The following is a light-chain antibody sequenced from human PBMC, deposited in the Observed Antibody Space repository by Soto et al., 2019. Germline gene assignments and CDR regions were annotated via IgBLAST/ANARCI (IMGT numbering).Light chain of an antibody. CDR2: DRS. V-gene: IGKV3-20*01. J-gene: IGKJ2*01. CDR1: LYVFSST. CDR3: QYYDGSSMYT. Sequence: DIVLTQSPGTVSLSPGERAALSCRASLYVFSSTIGWYQQKPGQAPRLLIHDRSNRATGIPDRFTASGSGTDYTLTITRVEPEDFAVYYCQYYDGSSMYTFGQGTRLEI.